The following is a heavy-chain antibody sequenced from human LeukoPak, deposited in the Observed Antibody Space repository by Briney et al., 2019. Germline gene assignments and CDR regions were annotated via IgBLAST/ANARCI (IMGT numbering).Heavy chain of an antibody. Sequence: ASVTVSCKAAGYTFTGYYMHWVRQAPGQGLEWMGWINPNSGGTNYARKFQGRVTMTRDTSITTAYMELSRLRSDDTAVYYCARRYFVSGSYYTDYWGQGTLVTVSS. CDR2: INPNSGGT. V-gene: IGHV1-2*02. D-gene: IGHD3-10*01. J-gene: IGHJ4*02. CDR1: GYTFTGYY. CDR3: ARRYFVSGSYYTDY.